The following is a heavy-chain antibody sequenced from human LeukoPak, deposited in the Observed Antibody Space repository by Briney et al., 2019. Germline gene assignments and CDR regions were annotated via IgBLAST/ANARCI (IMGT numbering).Heavy chain of an antibody. J-gene: IGHJ4*02. CDR1: GFTFSSYA. Sequence: GRSLRLPCAASGFTFSSYAMHWVRQAPGKGLEWVAVISYDGSNKYYADSVKGRFTISRDNSKNTLYLQMNSLRAEDTAVYYCATSQFTVRYYFDYWGQGTLVTVSS. CDR2: ISYDGSNK. CDR3: ATSQFTVRYYFDY. V-gene: IGHV3-30-3*01. D-gene: IGHD4-17*01.